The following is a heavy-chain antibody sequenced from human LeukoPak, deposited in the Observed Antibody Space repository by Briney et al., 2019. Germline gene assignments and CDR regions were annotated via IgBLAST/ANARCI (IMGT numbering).Heavy chain of an antibody. J-gene: IGHJ3*02. CDR2: IYSGGST. CDR3: ARVDTAMDAFDI. D-gene: IGHD5-18*01. Sequence: PGGSLRLSCAASGFTVSSNYMSWVRQAPGKGLEWVSVIYSGGSTYYADSVEGRFTISRDNSKNTLYLQMNSLRAEDTAVYYCARVDTAMDAFDIWGQGTMVTVSS. CDR1: GFTVSSNY. V-gene: IGHV3-53*01.